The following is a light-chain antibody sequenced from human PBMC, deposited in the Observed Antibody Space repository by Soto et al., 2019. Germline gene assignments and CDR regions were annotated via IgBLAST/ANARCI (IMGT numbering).Light chain of an antibody. CDR1: SSSFGAGYD. CDR2: SYN. Sequence: QAVVTQPPSVSGAPGQRVTISCTGSSSSFGAGYDVHWYQQIPGTAPKLLIFSYNQRPSGVPDRFSGSKSGTSASLAISGLRSEDEADYYCATWDDSLSGWVFGGGTKLTVL. V-gene: IGLV1-40*01. J-gene: IGLJ3*02. CDR3: ATWDDSLSGWV.